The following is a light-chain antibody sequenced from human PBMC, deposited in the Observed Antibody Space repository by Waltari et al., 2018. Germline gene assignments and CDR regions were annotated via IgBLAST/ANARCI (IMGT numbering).Light chain of an antibody. V-gene: IGLV2-14*01. CDR3: SSYTSIKTPYVV. CDR2: EVT. J-gene: IGLJ2*01. Sequence: QSALTQPASVSGSPGQSITISCTGTTRDVGRYNYVSWYQCHPGKAPELIIYEVTNRASGGPEGDSGSKSGNTASLSISGLQPEDEADYYCSSYTSIKTPYVVFGGGTKVTVL. CDR1: TRDVGRYNY.